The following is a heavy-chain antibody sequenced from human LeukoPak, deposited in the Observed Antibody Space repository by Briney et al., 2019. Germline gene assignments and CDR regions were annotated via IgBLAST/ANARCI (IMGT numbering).Heavy chain of an antibody. CDR2: IWYDGSNK. J-gene: IGHJ4*02. V-gene: IGHV3-33*01. CDR1: GFTFSSYG. CDR3: YATEAY. Sequence: GGSLRLSCAASGFTFSSYGMHWVRQAPGKGLEWVAVIWYDGSNKYYSDSVKGRFTISRDNPKNTVYLQMDSLRVEDTAIYYCYATEAYWGQETLVTVSS.